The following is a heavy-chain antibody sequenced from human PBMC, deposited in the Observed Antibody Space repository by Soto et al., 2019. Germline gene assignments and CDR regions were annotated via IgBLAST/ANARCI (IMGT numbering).Heavy chain of an antibody. J-gene: IGHJ3*02. D-gene: IGHD2-21*01. Sequence: ASVKVSCKVSGYTLTELSMHWVRQAPGKGLEWMGGFDPEDGETIYAQKFQGRVTMTEDTSTDTAYMELSSLRSEDTAVYYCATRLGILWWGNAFDIWGQGTMVTVSS. CDR2: FDPEDGET. V-gene: IGHV1-24*01. CDR1: GYTLTELS. CDR3: ATRLGILWWGNAFDI.